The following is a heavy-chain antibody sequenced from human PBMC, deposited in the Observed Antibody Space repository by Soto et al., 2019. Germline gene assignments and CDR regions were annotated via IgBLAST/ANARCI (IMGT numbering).Heavy chain of an antibody. CDR1: GGTFSSYA. J-gene: IGHJ6*02. Sequence: QVQLVQSGAEVKKPGSSVKVSCKASGGTFSSYAISWVRQAPGQGLEWMGGIIPISGTANYAQKFQGRVKITADESTSTAYMEVSSLRSEDTAVYYCARSQGSSTSLEIYYYYYYGMDVWGQGTTVTVSS. CDR2: IIPISGTA. V-gene: IGHV1-69*01. D-gene: IGHD2-2*01. CDR3: ARSQGSSTSLEIYYYYYYGMDV.